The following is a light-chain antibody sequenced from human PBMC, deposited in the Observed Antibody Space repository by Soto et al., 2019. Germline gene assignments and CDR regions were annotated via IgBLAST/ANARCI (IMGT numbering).Light chain of an antibody. V-gene: IGKV3-15*01. CDR2: DAS. CDR1: QSVSIL. Sequence: EIVMTQSPATLSVSPGERATLSCRASQSVSILLAWYQQKPGQAPRILFYDASTRATGIPARFSGSGSGTEFTLTISRLEPEDFAVFFCQQYGTSEIIFGQGTRLEI. CDR3: QQYGTSEII. J-gene: IGKJ5*01.